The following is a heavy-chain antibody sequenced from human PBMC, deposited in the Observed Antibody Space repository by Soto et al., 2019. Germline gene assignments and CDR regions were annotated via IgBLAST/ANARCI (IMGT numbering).Heavy chain of an antibody. CDR2: FDPDEAET. CDR1: GYTLNEVA. V-gene: IGHV1-24*01. D-gene: IGHD4-17*01. J-gene: IGHJ5*02. Sequence: QVQLVQSGAEVKKPGASVKVSCKVSGYTLNEVAMHWVRQAPGKGLEWLGGFDPDEAETIYAQHFQGRVTMTEDTSTXTVXXXXXXXXXXXXALYFCTTYHGDYNFDHWGQGTLVTVSS. CDR3: TTYHGDYNFDH.